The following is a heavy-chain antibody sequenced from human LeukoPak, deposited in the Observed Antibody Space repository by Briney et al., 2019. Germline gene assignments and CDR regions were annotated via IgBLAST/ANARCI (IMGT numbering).Heavy chain of an antibody. CDR1: GYTFTGYY. CDR3: ARDALMVRGGSGSFGPRNWFDP. Sequence: ASVKVSCKASGYTFTGYYMHWVRQAPGQGLEWMGWINPNSGGTNYAQKFQGRVTMTRDTSISTAYMELSRLRSDDTAVYYCARDALMVRGGSGSFGPRNWFDPWGQGTLVTVSS. CDR2: INPNSGGT. J-gene: IGHJ5*02. V-gene: IGHV1-2*02. D-gene: IGHD3-10*01.